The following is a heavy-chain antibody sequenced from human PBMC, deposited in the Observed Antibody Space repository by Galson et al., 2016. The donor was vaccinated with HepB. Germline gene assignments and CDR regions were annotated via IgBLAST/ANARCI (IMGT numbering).Heavy chain of an antibody. CDR2: IYYTGST. CDR3: GYFMYYYVPVNYPPSDGMDV. J-gene: IGHJ6*02. V-gene: IGHV4-39*01. Sequence: SETLSLTCTVSGGSISSSSFYWGWIRQSPGKGLEWIGTIYYTGSTYYNPSLKSRLSISVDTSKNQFSLKLTSVTAADTALYYCGYFMYYYVPVNYPPSDGMDVWGQGTTVTVSS. D-gene: IGHD3-10*02. CDR1: GGSISSSSFY.